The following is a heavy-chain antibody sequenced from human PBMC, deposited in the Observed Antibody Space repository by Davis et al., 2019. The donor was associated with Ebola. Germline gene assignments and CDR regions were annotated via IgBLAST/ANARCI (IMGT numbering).Heavy chain of an antibody. CDR1: GFTFSSYS. D-gene: IGHD1-26*01. J-gene: IGHJ4*02. Sequence: GESLKISCAASGFTFSSYSMNWVRQAPGKGLEWVSSISSSSSYIYYADSVKGRFTISRDNAKNSLYLQMNSLRDEDTAVYYCARWDFFDYWGQGTLVTVSS. CDR3: ARWDFFDY. V-gene: IGHV3-21*01. CDR2: ISSSSSYI.